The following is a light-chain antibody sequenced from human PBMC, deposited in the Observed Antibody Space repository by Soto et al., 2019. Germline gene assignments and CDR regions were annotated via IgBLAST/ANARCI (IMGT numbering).Light chain of an antibody. V-gene: IGKV3-15*01. CDR1: QSVRDN. CDR2: RAS. J-gene: IGKJ5*01. CDR3: QQRSNWLIT. Sequence: EILLTQSPATLAVSPGEGATLSCRASQSVRDNLAWYQQKPGQAPRLLIYRASTRATGVPARFSGSGSGTEFTLTISSLQSEDVSVYYCQQRSNWLITFGQGTRLEIK.